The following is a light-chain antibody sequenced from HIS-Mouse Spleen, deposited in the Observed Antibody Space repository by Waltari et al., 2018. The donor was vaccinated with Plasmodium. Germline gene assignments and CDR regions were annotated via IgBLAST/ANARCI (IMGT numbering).Light chain of an antibody. CDR2: DAS. CDR1: QSVSSY. CDR3: QQRSNWPRVLT. V-gene: IGKV3-11*01. J-gene: IGKJ4*01. Sequence: ELVLTQSPATLSLSPGQRATLSYRSSQSVSSYLAWYQRKPGQAPRRLIYDASNRATGIPARFSGSGSGTDFTLTISSLEPEDFAVYYCQQRSNWPRVLTFGGGTKVEIK.